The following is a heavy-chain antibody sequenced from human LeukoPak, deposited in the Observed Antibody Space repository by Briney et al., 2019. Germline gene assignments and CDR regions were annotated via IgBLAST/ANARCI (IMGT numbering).Heavy chain of an antibody. D-gene: IGHD6-19*01. CDR3: ARRDSNGWFDY. CDR2: IYYSGST. V-gene: IGHV4-39*01. Sequence: SETLSLTCTVSGGSISSSSYYWGWIRQPPGKGLEWIGNIYYSGSTYYNPSLKSRVTISVDTSKNQFSLKLSSVTAADTAVYYCARRDSNGWFDYWGRGTLVTVSS. CDR1: GGSISSSSYY. J-gene: IGHJ4*02.